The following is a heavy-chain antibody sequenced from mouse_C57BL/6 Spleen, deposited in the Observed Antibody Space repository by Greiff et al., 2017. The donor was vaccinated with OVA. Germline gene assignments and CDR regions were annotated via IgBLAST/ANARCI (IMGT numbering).Heavy chain of an antibody. J-gene: IGHJ2*01. CDR3: AREGY. CDR2: IDPSDSYT. V-gene: IGHV1-50*01. Sequence: QVQLQPPWAELVKPGASVKLSCKASGYTFTSYWMQWVKQRPGQGLEWIGEIDPSDSYTTYNQKFKGKATLTVETSSSTAYMQLSSLTSEDSAVYYCAREGYWGQGTTLTVSS. CDR1: GYTFTSYW.